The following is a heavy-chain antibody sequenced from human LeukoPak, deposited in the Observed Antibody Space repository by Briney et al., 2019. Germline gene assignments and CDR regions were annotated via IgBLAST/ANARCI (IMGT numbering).Heavy chain of an antibody. Sequence: PSETLSPTCAVSGGSISSSNWWSWVRQPPGKGLEWIGEIYHSGSTNYSPSLKSRVTISVDKSKNQFSLKLSSVTAADTAVYYCARVVRSGGRADYWGQGTLVTVSS. CDR1: GGSISSSNW. D-gene: IGHD2-15*01. V-gene: IGHV4-4*02. CDR3: ARVVRSGGRADY. CDR2: IYHSGST. J-gene: IGHJ4*02.